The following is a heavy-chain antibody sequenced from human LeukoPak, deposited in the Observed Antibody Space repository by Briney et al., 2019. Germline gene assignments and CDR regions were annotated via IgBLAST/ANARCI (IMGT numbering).Heavy chain of an antibody. Sequence: GGSLRLSCAASGFTFSSYGMHWVRQAPGKGLEWVAFIRYDGSNKYYADSVKGRFTISRDNSKNTLYLQMNSLRAEDTAVYYCARGGYSSSWPNDYWGQGTLVTVSS. J-gene: IGHJ4*02. CDR2: IRYDGSNK. V-gene: IGHV3-30*02. CDR1: GFTFSSYG. D-gene: IGHD6-13*01. CDR3: ARGGYSSSWPNDY.